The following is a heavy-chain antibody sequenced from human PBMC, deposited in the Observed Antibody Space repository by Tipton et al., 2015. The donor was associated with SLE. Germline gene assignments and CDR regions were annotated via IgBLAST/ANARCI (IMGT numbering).Heavy chain of an antibody. Sequence: LRLSCAISGDSDSSNSAAWNWIRQSPSRGLEWLGRTYYRSKWYNDYAVSVKSRITINPDTSKNQFSLQLNSVTPEDTAVYYCARETYRDGGYVGWGQGTLVTVSS. J-gene: IGHJ4*02. D-gene: IGHD5-12*01. CDR2: TYYRSKWYN. CDR1: GDSDSSNSAA. V-gene: IGHV6-1*01. CDR3: ARETYRDGGYVG.